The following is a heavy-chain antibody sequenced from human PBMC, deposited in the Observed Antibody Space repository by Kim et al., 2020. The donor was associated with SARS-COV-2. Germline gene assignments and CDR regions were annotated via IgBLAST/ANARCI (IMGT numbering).Heavy chain of an antibody. CDR1: GFTFSVYE. CDR3: VRDANDILWFGESDNFDD. D-gene: IGHD3-10*01. CDR2: ISTGAGTI. V-gene: IGHV3-48*03. Sequence: GGSLRLSCAASGFTFSVYEMSWVRQAPGKGLEWISHISTGAGTIYYADSVKGRFTISRDNAENSLYLQMNSLRAEDTGVYYCVRDANDILWFGESDNFDDWGQGTLVTVSS. J-gene: IGHJ4*02.